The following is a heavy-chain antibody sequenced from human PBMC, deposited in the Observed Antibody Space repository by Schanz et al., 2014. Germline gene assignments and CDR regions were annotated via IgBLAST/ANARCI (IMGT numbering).Heavy chain of an antibody. CDR2: IKSDGSST. CDR3: ARKVVATIGGYYDN. CDR1: GFTFSSYW. Sequence: EVQLLESGGGLVQPGGSLRLSCAASGFTFSSYWMHWVRQVPGKGLVWVSRIKSDGSSTSYADSVKGRFTISRDNSKNTLFLQMNSLRAEDTAVYYCARKVVATIGGYYDNWGQGTLVIVSS. V-gene: IGHV3-74*02. J-gene: IGHJ4*02. D-gene: IGHD5-12*01.